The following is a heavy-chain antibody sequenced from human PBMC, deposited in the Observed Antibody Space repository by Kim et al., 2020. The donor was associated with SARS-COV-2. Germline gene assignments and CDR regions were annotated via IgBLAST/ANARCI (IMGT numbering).Heavy chain of an antibody. V-gene: IGHV3-21*01. D-gene: IGHD6-19*01. CDR1: GFTFSSYS. CDR3: ARVMIAVAGIPDY. CDR2: ISSSSSYI. Sequence: VVSLRLSCAASGFTFSSYSMNWVRQAPGKGLEWVSSISSSSSYIYYADSVKGRFTISRDNAKNSLYLQMNSLRAEDTAVYYCARVMIAVAGIPDYWGQGTLVTVSS. J-gene: IGHJ4*02.